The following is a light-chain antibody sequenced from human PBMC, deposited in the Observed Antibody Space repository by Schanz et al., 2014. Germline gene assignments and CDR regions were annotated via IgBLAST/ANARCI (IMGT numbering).Light chain of an antibody. CDR3: QHRSNWPQT. J-gene: IGKJ1*01. V-gene: IGKV3-11*01. CDR2: AAS. CDR1: QSVSSY. Sequence: EIVLTQYPATLSLSPGEGVTLSCRASQSVSSYLAWYQQKPGQAPRLLIYAASTRATGIPARFTGSGSGTDFTLAISSLEPEDSAVYYCQHRSNWPQTFGQGTKVEIK.